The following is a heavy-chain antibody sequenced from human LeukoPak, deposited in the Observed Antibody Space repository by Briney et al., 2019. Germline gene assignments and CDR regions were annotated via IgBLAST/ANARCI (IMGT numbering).Heavy chain of an antibody. Sequence: GGSLRLSCAASGFTFSSYAMSWVRQAPGKGLEWASAISGSGGSTYYADSVKGRFTISRDNSKNTLYLQMNSLRAEDTAVYYCAKSINNYGDINYFDYWGQGTLVTVSS. CDR3: AKSINNYGDINYFDY. J-gene: IGHJ4*02. V-gene: IGHV3-23*01. CDR2: ISGSGGST. CDR1: GFTFSSYA. D-gene: IGHD4-17*01.